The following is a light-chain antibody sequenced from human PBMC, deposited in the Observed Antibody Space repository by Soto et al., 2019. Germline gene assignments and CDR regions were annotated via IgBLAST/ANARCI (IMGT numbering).Light chain of an antibody. J-gene: IGLJ3*02. V-gene: IGLV1-47*01. Sequence: QSVLTQPPSASGTPGQRVTISCSGSSSNIGSNYVYWYQQLPGTAPKLLIYRNNLRPSGVPDRFSGSKSGTSASLAISGLRSEDEADYYCAAWDDSLSGWVFGGGTKVTVL. CDR1: SSNIGSNY. CDR2: RNN. CDR3: AAWDDSLSGWV.